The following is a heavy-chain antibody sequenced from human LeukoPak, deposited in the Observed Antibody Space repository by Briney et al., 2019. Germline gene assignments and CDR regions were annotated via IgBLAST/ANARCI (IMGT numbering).Heavy chain of an antibody. Sequence: SETLSLTCTVSGGSISSYYWSWIRQPPGKGLEWIGYIYYSGSTNYNPSLKSRVTISVDTSKNRFSLKLSSVTAADTAVYYCARVGYSSGWYRWFDPWGQGTLVTVSS. J-gene: IGHJ5*02. CDR3: ARVGYSSGWYRWFDP. D-gene: IGHD6-19*01. CDR2: IYYSGST. V-gene: IGHV4-59*01. CDR1: GGSISSYY.